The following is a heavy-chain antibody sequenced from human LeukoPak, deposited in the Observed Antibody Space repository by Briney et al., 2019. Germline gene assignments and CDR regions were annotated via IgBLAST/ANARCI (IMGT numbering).Heavy chain of an antibody. CDR3: AKDRGYGGNLDYYGMDV. CDR1: GFTFTTYA. D-gene: IGHD4-23*01. V-gene: IGHV3-23*01. CDR2: ISGSGGST. J-gene: IGHJ6*02. Sequence: GGSLRLSCATSGFTFTTYALNWVRQAPGKGLEWVSGISGSGGSTYYADSVKGRFTISRDNSKDTMYLQMNSLRAEDTAIYYCAKDRGYGGNLDYYGMDVWGQGTTVTVSS.